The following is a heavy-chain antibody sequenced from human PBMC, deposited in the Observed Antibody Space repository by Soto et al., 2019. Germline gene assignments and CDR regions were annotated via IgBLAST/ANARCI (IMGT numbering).Heavy chain of an antibody. CDR2: IYYSGST. CDR3: ASTIAVALQYYFDY. V-gene: IGHV4-39*01. Sequence: ASETLSLTCTVSGGSISSSSYYWGWIRQPPGKGLEWIGSIYYSGSTYYNPSLKSRVTISVDTSKNQFSLKLSSVTAADTAVYYCASTIAVALQYYFDYWGQGTLVTVSS. D-gene: IGHD6-19*01. J-gene: IGHJ4*02. CDR1: GGSISSSSYY.